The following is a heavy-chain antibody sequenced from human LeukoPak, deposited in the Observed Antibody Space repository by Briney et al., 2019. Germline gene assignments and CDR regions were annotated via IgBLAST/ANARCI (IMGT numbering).Heavy chain of an antibody. CDR1: GGTFSSYA. D-gene: IGHD3-22*01. J-gene: IGHJ4*02. Sequence: GSSVKVSCKASGGTFSSYAISWVRQAPGHGLEWMGRIIPILGIANYAQKFQGRVTITADKYTSTAYMELSSLRSEDTAVYYCARTPDNYDSSGDSSALDYGGQGTRVTVSS. CDR2: IIPILGIA. CDR3: ARTPDNYDSSGDSSALDY. V-gene: IGHV1-69*04.